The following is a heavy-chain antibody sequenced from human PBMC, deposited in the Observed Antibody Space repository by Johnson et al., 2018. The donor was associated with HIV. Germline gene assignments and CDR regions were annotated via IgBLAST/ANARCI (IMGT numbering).Heavy chain of an antibody. CDR2: IGYDGSDQ. CDR1: GFTFSSYA. J-gene: IGHJ3*02. V-gene: IGHV3-30*04. CDR3: ARDLAYNSRWTGAFDI. Sequence: QVQLVESGGGVVQPGRSLRLSCAASGFTFSSYALHWVRQAPGKGLEWVAVIGYDGSDQYYADSVKGRVTISRDNPKNTVYLQMNNLRAEDTAVYYCARDLAYNSRWTGAFDIWGQGTMVTVSS. D-gene: IGHD6-13*01.